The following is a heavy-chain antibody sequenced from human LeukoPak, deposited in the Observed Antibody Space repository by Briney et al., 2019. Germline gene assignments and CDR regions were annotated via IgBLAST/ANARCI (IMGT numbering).Heavy chain of an antibody. D-gene: IGHD6-19*01. J-gene: IGHJ4*02. CDR3: ARGSGYSSGWYVFGY. CDR2: IYSGGST. Sequence: GGSLRLSCAASGFTVSSSYMSWVRQAPGKGLEWVSVIYSGGSTYYADSVKGRFTISRDNSKNTLYLQMNSLRAEDTAVYYCARGSGYSSGWYVFGYWGQGTLVTVSS. CDR1: GFTVSSSY. V-gene: IGHV3-53*01.